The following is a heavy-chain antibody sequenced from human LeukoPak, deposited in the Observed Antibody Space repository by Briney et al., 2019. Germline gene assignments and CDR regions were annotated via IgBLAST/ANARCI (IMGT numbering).Heavy chain of an antibody. Sequence: GGSLRLSCAASGFTFTSYSMNWVRQAPWKGLEWVSAISGSGGSTYYADSVKGRFTISRDNSKNTLYLQMNSLRAEDTAVYYCAKDWEGRGVIIGDAFDIWGQGTMVTVSS. CDR2: ISGSGGST. CDR1: GFTFTSYS. CDR3: AKDWEGRGVIIGDAFDI. V-gene: IGHV3-23*01. D-gene: IGHD3-10*01. J-gene: IGHJ3*02.